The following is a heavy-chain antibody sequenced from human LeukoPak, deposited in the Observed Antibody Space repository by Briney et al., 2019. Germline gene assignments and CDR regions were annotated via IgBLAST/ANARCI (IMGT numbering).Heavy chain of an antibody. CDR3: AEGGWYGGGQDAFDF. CDR1: GFTFSSYT. CDR2: ISYDGGNK. V-gene: IGHV3-30-3*01. J-gene: IGHJ3*01. D-gene: IGHD6-19*01. Sequence: GGSLRLSCAAPGFTFSSYTMHSGRQAPGKGLEWVAVISYDGGNKYYADSVKGRFTISRDNSMNTLYLQMNSLRAEDTAVYYCAEGGWYGGGQDAFDFWGQGTMVTVSS.